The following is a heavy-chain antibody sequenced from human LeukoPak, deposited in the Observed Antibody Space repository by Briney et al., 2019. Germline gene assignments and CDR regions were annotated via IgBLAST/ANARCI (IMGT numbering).Heavy chain of an antibody. CDR2: IKQDGSEK. V-gene: IGHV3-7*01. CDR1: GFTFSSYW. Sequence: GGSLRLSCAASGFTFSSYWMSWVRQAPGKGLEWVANIKQDGSEKYYVDSVEGRFTISRDNAKNSLYLQMNSLRAEDTAVYYCARGSRYYYYYYMDVWGKGTTVTVSS. CDR3: ARGSRYYYYYYMDV. J-gene: IGHJ6*03.